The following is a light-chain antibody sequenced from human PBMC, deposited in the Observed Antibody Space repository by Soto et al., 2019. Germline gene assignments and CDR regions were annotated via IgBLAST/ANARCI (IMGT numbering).Light chain of an antibody. J-gene: IGKJ3*01. CDR3: QQYYNTPFT. V-gene: IGKV4-1*01. Sequence: DIVMTQSPDSLAVSLGERATINCRSSQSVLYNSNNKNHLAWYQQKPGQPPKLLIYWASTRESGVPDRFSGSGSGTDFTLTISSLQAEDVAVYYCQQYYNTPFTFGPGTRVDI. CDR1: QSVLYNSNNKNH. CDR2: WAS.